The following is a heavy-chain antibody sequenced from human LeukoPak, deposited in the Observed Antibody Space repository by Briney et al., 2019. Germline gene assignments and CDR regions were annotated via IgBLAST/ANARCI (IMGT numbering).Heavy chain of an antibody. V-gene: IGHV4-61*02. D-gene: IGHD5-18*01. Sequence: SQTLSLTCTVSGGSISSGSYYWSWIRQPAGKGLEWIGRIYTSGSTNYNPSLKSRVTISVDTSKNQFSLKLSSVTAADTAVYYCAREGGGYSYGAFDYWGQGTLVTVSS. CDR2: IYTSGST. J-gene: IGHJ4*02. CDR1: GGSISSGSYY. CDR3: AREGGGYSYGAFDY.